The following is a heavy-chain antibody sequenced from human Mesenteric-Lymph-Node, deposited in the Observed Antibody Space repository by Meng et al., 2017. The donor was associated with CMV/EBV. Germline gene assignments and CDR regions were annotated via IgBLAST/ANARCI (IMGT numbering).Heavy chain of an antibody. CDR2: INYSGRA. J-gene: IGHJ4*02. Sequence: YGGYCSGYYWSWIRQPAGKGLGWIGEINYSGRANYNPSLKGRVTMSVDTTKTQFSLRLNSVTAADTAVYYCGRGHSSGWYKGGFDYWGQGTLVTVSS. CDR3: GRGHSSGWYKGGFDY. V-gene: IGHV4-34*01. D-gene: IGHD6-13*01. CDR1: GGYCSGYY.